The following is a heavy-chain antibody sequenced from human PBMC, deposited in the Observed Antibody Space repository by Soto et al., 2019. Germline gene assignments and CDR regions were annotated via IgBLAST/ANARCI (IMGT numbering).Heavy chain of an antibody. CDR1: GDSVSNNSAA. CDR3: ASSTGLVLMVYAKFDY. D-gene: IGHD2-8*01. V-gene: IGHV6-1*01. Sequence: QVQLQQSGPGLVKPSQTLLLTCAISGDSVSNNSAAWNWIRQSPSRGLEWLGRTYYKSKWYNDYAVSVRSRITINPDTSKNQFSLQLNSVTPEDTAVYYCASSTGLVLMVYAKFDYWGQGTPVTVSS. J-gene: IGHJ4*02. CDR2: TYYKSKWYN.